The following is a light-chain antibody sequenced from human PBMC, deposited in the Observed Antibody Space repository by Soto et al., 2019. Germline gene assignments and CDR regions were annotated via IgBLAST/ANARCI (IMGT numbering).Light chain of an antibody. CDR3: QQSNNWPWT. J-gene: IGKJ1*01. V-gene: IGKV1-5*01. Sequence: DIEMVQSPSALSASVGDTVTITCRASQKSSPWLAWYQQKPGQAPKLLMYDVSSLKRGVPSRFSGSGSGTEFTLTISSLQSEDFAVYYCQQSNNWPWTFGQGTKVDIK. CDR1: QKSSPW. CDR2: DVS.